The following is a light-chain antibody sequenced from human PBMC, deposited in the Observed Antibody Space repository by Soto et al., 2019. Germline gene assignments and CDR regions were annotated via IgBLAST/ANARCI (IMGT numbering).Light chain of an antibody. CDR3: CSWAGSNTFYF. V-gene: IGLV2-23*02. Sequence: QSALTQPASVSGSPGQSITISCTGTSSDVGSYNLVSWYQQLPGKAPKLIIYEVSRRPSGVSNRFSCSKSGNTASLTISGLQAEDEADYYCCSWAGSNTFYFFGTGTKLTVL. CDR2: EVS. CDR1: SSDVGSYNL. J-gene: IGLJ1*01.